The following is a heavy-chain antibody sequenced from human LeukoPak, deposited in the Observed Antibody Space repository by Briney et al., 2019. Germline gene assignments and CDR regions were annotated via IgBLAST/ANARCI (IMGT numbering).Heavy chain of an antibody. Sequence: GGSLRLSCAASGFTFSSYTMNWVRQAPGKGLEWVSYISSSSGTIYYADSVKGRFTISRDNAKDSLYLHMHSLRDEDTAVYYCARGRDGSQSPIDYWGQGTLVTVSS. V-gene: IGHV3-48*02. CDR3: ARGRDGSQSPIDY. CDR2: ISSSSGTI. D-gene: IGHD5-24*01. J-gene: IGHJ4*02. CDR1: GFTFSSYT.